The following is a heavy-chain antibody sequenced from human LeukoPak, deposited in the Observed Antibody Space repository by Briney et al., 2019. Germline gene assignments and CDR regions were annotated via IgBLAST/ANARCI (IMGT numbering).Heavy chain of an antibody. Sequence: PSETLSLTCAVSGGSISSGGYSWSWIRQPPGKGLEWIGYIYYSGSTYYNPSLKSRVTISVDTSKNQFSLKLSSVTAADTAVYYCARSALGTMVRGVPHGFDPWGQGTLVTVSS. CDR3: ARSALGTMVRGVPHGFDP. CDR1: GGSISSGGYS. CDR2: IYYSGST. D-gene: IGHD3-10*01. V-gene: IGHV4-30-4*07. J-gene: IGHJ5*02.